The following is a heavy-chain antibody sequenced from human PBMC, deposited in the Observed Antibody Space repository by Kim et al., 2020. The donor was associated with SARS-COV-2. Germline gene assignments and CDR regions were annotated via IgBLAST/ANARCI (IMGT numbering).Heavy chain of an antibody. J-gene: IGHJ6*02. D-gene: IGHD4-17*01. CDR2: INPNSGGT. Sequence: ASVKVSCKASGYTFTGYYMHWVRQAPGQGLEWMGWINPNSGGTNYAQKFQGRVTMTRDTSISTTYMELSRLRSDDTAVYYCAREDYGLFPPTQNYYYYGMDVWGQGTTVTVSS. CDR1: GYTFTGYY. V-gene: IGHV1-2*02. CDR3: AREDYGLFPPTQNYYYYGMDV.